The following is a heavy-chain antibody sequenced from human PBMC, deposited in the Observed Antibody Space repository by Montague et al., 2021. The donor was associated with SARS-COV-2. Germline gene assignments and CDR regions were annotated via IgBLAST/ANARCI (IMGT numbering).Heavy chain of an antibody. J-gene: IGHJ6*02. Sequence: SETLSLTCHVYGASFSGYYWSWVRQSPGKGLEWIGEVIHSGTTNYNPSLKGRVTISIESSNDRFSLRLTSLTAADTGVYYCASGEFFYYGSGNYYRSALDDWGQGTTVTVSS. D-gene: IGHD3-10*01. CDR1: GASFSGYY. CDR3: ASGEFFYYGSGNYYRSALDD. CDR2: VIHSGTT. V-gene: IGHV4-34*12.